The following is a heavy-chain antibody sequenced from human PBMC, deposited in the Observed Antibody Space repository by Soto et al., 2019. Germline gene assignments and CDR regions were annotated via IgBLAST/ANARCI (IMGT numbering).Heavy chain of an antibody. Sequence: QIQLVQSGAEVKMPGASVKVSCKASGYTFSTKYLHWVRQAPGQGLEWVGWVNPNTGGTRYAQKFQGRVTMTSDTSISTAYMDLSRLTSDDTAVYYCARIGYYIDFDHWGQGTLVTVSS. J-gene: IGHJ4*02. CDR1: GYTFSTKY. CDR2: VNPNTGGT. CDR3: ARIGYYIDFDH. V-gene: IGHV1-2*02. D-gene: IGHD3-22*01.